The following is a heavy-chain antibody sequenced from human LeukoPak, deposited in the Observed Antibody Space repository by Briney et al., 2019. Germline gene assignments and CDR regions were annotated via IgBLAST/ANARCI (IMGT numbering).Heavy chain of an antibody. J-gene: IGHJ3*02. Sequence: GGSLRLSCAASGFTFSDYCMSWISQAPGKGLEWVSYISSSGSNINYADSVKDRLTISRENAKNSLYLQMNSLRAEDTAVYYCARGTRGYSYGSGAFDIWGQGTMVTVSS. V-gene: IGHV3-11*01. D-gene: IGHD5-18*01. CDR3: ARGTRGYSYGSGAFDI. CDR2: ISSSGSNI. CDR1: GFTFSDYC.